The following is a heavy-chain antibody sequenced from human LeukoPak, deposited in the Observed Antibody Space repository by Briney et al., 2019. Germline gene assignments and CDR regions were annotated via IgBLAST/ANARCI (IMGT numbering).Heavy chain of an antibody. J-gene: IGHJ4*02. CDR3: ARGGDYGDLRYFDY. Sequence: SETLSLTCTVSGGSINNYYWSWVRQPPGKGLEWIGYIYYRGSTNYNPSLKSRVTFSVDTSKNQFSLKLNSVTAADTAVYYCARGGDYGDLRYFDYWGQGTLVTVSS. CDR2: IYYRGST. CDR1: GGSINNYY. D-gene: IGHD4-17*01. V-gene: IGHV4-59*01.